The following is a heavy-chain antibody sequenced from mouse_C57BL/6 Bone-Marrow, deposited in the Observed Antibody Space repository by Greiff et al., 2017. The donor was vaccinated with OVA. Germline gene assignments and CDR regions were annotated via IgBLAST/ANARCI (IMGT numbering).Heavy chain of an antibody. V-gene: IGHV1-55*01. D-gene: IGHD1-1*01. CDR1: GYTFTSYW. Sequence: QVHVKQPGAELVKPGASVKMSCKASGYTFTSYWITWVKQRPGQGLEWIGDIYPGSGSTNYNEKFKSKATLTVDTSSSTAYMQLSSLTSEDSAVYYCARWGVVEAYWGQGTLVTVSA. CDR2: IYPGSGST. J-gene: IGHJ3*01. CDR3: ARWGVVEAY.